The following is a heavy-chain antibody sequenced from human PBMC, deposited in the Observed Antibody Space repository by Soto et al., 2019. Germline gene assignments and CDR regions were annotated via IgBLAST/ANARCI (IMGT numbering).Heavy chain of an antibody. CDR3: ARDRGEQDTAVVHDAFDI. V-gene: IGHV1-69*01. CDR1: GGTFSSYA. CDR2: IIPIFGTA. D-gene: IGHD5-18*01. J-gene: IGHJ3*02. Sequence: VKVSCKASGGTFSSYAISWVRQAPGQGLEWMGGIIPIFGTANYAQKFQGRVTITANESTSTAYMELSRLRSEDTAVYSGARDRGEQDTAVVHDAFDIWGQGTMVTVSS.